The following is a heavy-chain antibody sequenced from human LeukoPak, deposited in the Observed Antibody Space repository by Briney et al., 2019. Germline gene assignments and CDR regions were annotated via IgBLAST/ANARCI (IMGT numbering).Heavy chain of an antibody. D-gene: IGHD2-15*01. Sequence: GGSLRLSCAASGFTVSSNYMSWVRQAPGKGLEWVSVIYSGGSTYYADSVKGRFTISRDNSKNTLYLQMNSLRAEDTAVYYCSKDLKGGTRSPQEFDYWGQGTLVTVSS. CDR1: GFTVSSNY. J-gene: IGHJ4*02. CDR3: SKDLKGGTRSPQEFDY. V-gene: IGHV3-53*01. CDR2: IYSGGST.